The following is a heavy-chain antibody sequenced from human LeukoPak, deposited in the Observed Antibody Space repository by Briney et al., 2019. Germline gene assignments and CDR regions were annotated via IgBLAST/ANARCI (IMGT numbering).Heavy chain of an antibody. CDR1: GGSFSGYY. CDR2: INHSGST. CDR3: ARGTYYDFWSGYYMGSDAFDI. V-gene: IGHV4-34*01. J-gene: IGHJ3*02. D-gene: IGHD3-3*01. Sequence: SETLSLTCAVYGGSFSGYYWSWIRQPPGKGLEWIGEINHSGSTNYNPSLKSRVTISVDTSKNQFSLKLSSVTAADTAVYYCARGTYYDFWSGYYMGSDAFDIWGQGTMVTVSS.